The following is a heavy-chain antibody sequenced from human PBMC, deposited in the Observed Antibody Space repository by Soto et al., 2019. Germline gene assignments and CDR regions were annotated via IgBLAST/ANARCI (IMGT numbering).Heavy chain of an antibody. D-gene: IGHD3-22*01. CDR1: GYTFTSYG. Sequence: GASVKVSCKASGYTFTSYGISWVREAPGQGLEWMEWISAYNGNTNYAQKLQGRVTMTTDTSTSTAYMELRSLRSDDTAVYYCARDGGGYYYDSSGSSYYYYGMDVWGQGTTVTVSS. CDR2: ISAYNGNT. CDR3: ARDGGGYYYDSSGSSYYYYGMDV. J-gene: IGHJ6*02. V-gene: IGHV1-18*01.